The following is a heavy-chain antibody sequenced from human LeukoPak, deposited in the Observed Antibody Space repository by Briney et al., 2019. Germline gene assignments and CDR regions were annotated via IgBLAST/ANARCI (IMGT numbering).Heavy chain of an antibody. Sequence: GGSLRLSCAASGFTFSSYGMSWVRQAPGKGLEWVSAISGSGGSTYYADSVKGRSTISRDNSKNTLYLQMNSLRAEDTAVYYCAKEIIYDSSGYRFDAFDIWGQGTMVTVSS. D-gene: IGHD3-22*01. J-gene: IGHJ3*02. CDR3: AKEIIYDSSGYRFDAFDI. V-gene: IGHV3-23*01. CDR2: ISGSGGST. CDR1: GFTFSSYG.